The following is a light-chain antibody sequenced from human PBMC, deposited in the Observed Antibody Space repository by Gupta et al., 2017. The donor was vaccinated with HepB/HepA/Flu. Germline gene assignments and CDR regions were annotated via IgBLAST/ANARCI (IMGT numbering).Light chain of an antibody. J-gene: IGKJ2*01. CDR3: QQYDNVPRYN. Sequence: DIQMTQSPSSLSASVGDRVTITCQASQDIINYLNWYQQKPGKAPKLLIYDASSLETGVPFRFSGSGSGTHFTFTISSLQPEDIGTYYCQQYDNVPRYNFGQGTKLEIK. CDR1: QDIINY. V-gene: IGKV1-33*01. CDR2: DAS.